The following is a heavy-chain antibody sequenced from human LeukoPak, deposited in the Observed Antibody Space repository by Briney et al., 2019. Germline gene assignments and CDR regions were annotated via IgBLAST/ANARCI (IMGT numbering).Heavy chain of an antibody. D-gene: IGHD2-2*01. CDR3: ARDKIVVVPAAYYGMDV. CDR1: GYTFTSYG. CDR2: ISAYNGNT. Sequence: ASVKVSCRASGYTFTSYGISWVRQAPGQGLEWMGWISAYNGNTNYAQKLQGRVTMTTDTSTSTAYMELRSLRSDDTAVYYCARDKIVVVPAAYYGMDVWGQGTTVTVSS. J-gene: IGHJ6*02. V-gene: IGHV1-18*01.